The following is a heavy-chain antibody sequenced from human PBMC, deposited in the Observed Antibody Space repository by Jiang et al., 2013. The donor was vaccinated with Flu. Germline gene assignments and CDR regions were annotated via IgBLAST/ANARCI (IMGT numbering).Heavy chain of an antibody. D-gene: IGHD3-16*02. J-gene: IGHJ4*02. V-gene: IGHV4-59*01. Sequence: GLVKPSETLSLTCTVSGGSISSYYWSWIRQPPGKGLEWIGYIYYSGSTNYNPSLKSRVTISVDTSKNQFSLKLSSVTAADTAVYYCARGNYDYVWGSYRQSYYFDYWGQGTLVTVSS. CDR2: IYYSGST. CDR1: GGSISSYY. CDR3: ARGNYDYVWGSYRQSYYFDY.